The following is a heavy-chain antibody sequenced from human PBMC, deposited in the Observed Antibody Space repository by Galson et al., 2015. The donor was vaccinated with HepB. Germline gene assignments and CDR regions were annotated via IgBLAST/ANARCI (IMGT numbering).Heavy chain of an antibody. Sequence: QVQLQESGPGLVKPSETLSLTCTVSGGSISSYYWSWIRQPPGKGLEWIGYIYYSGSTNYNPSLKSRVTISVDTSKNQFSLKLSSVTAADTAVYYCARVSRDPIRPNYYYYMDVWGKGTTVTVSS. CDR1: GGSISSYY. J-gene: IGHJ6*03. CDR3: ARVSRDPIRPNYYYYMDV. D-gene: IGHD6-6*01. V-gene: IGHV4-59*01. CDR2: IYYSGST.